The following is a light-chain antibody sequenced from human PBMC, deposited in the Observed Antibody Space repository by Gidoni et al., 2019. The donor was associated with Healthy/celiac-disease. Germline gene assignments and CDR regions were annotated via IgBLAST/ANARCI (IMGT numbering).Light chain of an antibody. Sequence: DIVSTQSPATLSLSPGERATLSCRASQSVSSYLAWYQQKPGQAPRLLIYDASNRATGIPARFSGSGSGTDFTLTISSLEPEDFAVYYCQQRSRGLTFGGGTKVEIK. CDR3: QQRSRGLT. CDR1: QSVSSY. CDR2: DAS. V-gene: IGKV3-11*01. J-gene: IGKJ4*01.